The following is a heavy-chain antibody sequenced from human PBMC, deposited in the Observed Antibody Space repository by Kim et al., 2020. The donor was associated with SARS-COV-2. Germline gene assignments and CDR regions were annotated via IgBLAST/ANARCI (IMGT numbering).Heavy chain of an antibody. V-gene: IGHV4-31*02. CDR3: ARAHTIFGVVIGWFDP. J-gene: IGHJ5*02. Sequence: PSLKGRVTISVDTSKNQFSLKLSSVTAADTAVYYCARAHTIFGVVIGWFDPWGQGTLVTVSS. D-gene: IGHD3-3*01.